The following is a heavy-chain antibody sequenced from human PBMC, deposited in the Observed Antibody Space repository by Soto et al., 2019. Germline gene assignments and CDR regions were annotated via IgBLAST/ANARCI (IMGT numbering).Heavy chain of an antibody. D-gene: IGHD2-15*01. CDR2: ISYDGTNT. CDR1: GFTFNSYA. J-gene: IGHJ4*02. CDR3: AGPRVKYCGGGSCFSDLDY. Sequence: QVQLVESGGGVVQPGRSLRLFCAASGFTFNSYAIHWVRQAPGKGLEWVAVISYDGTNTYYEDSVKGRFTISRDSSQNMVSLQMSSLRTEDTAIYYCAGPRVKYCGGGSCFSDLDYWGQGTLVSVSS. V-gene: IGHV3-30-3*01.